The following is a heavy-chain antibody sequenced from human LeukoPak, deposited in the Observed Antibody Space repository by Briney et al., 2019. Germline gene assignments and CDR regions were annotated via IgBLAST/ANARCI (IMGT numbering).Heavy chain of an antibody. CDR3: ARDGPAQMVEFDY. CDR2: IYPNNGAT. V-gene: IGHV1-2*02. J-gene: IGHJ4*02. CDR1: GYTFSGTGWY. D-gene: IGHD3-10*01. Sequence: GDSVKVSCKASGYTFSGTGWYLYWLRQAPGQGLECMGWIYPNNGATAYAQKFQGRVAMTRDTFISTAYMELRRLRPDDTAVYYCARDGPAQMVEFDYWGQGTLVTVSS.